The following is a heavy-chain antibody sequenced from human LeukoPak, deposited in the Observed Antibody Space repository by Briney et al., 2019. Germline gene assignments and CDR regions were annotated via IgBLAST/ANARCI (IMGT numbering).Heavy chain of an antibody. D-gene: IGHD2-21*02. Sequence: SETLSLTCTVSCGSISSRTYYWAWIRQPPGKGLEWIGSINYSGKLTYNPSLKSRVTVSLDTSRNQFSLTLSSVTAADTAVYYCARDFGDWRTDYWGQGTLVTVSS. CDR2: INYSGKL. CDR3: ARDFGDWRTDY. V-gene: IGHV4-39*07. CDR1: CGSISSRTYY. J-gene: IGHJ4*02.